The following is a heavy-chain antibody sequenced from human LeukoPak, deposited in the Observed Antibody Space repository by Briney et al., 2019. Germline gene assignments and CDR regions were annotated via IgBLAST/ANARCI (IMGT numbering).Heavy chain of an antibody. CDR1: GGSISSYY. D-gene: IGHD3-10*01. V-gene: IGHV4-59*01. J-gene: IGHJ4*02. CDR3: ARTVLLLFGELPNPPDY. Sequence: SETLSLTCTVSGGSISSYYWSWIRQPPGKGLEWVGYIYYSGSTNYNPSLKSRVTISVDKSKNQFSLKLSSVTAADTAVYYCARTVLLLFGELPNPPDYWGQGTLVTVSS. CDR2: IYYSGST.